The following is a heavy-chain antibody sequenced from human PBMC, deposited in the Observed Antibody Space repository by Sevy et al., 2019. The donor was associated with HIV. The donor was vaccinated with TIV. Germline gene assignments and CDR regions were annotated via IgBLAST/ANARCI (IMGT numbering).Heavy chain of an antibody. CDR1: GFTFNNFA. V-gene: IGHV3-30-3*01. CDR2: VSSDGAIT. CDR3: AKAYCVSYYIPYDAFDI. J-gene: IGHJ3*02. D-gene: IGHD1-26*01. Sequence: GGSLRLSCAASGFTFNNFAMHWVRLAPGKGPEWVAVVSSDGAITYYADSVKGRFTVSRDNSKNTVYLQMSSLRTADTALYYCAKAYCVSYYIPYDAFDIWGQGTMVTVSS.